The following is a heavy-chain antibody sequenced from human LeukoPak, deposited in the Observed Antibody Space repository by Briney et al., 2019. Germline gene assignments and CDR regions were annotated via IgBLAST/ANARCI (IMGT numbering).Heavy chain of an antibody. J-gene: IGHJ4*02. CDR2: IREYGSQK. Sequence: GGSLRLSCAASGFTFSYTWMTWVRQAPGKGLEGVASIREYGSQKIPVDSVRGRFSISRDNAKNSVYLQMDSLRAEDTAVYYCARGVVREAYSGYAYFDYWGQGTLVTVSS. CDR3: ARGVVREAYSGYAYFDY. D-gene: IGHD5-12*01. CDR1: GFTFSYTW. V-gene: IGHV3-7*04.